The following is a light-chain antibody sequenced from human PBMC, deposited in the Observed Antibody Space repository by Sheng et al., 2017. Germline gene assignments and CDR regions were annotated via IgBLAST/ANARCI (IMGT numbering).Light chain of an antibody. CDR2: QDT. CDR3: QAWDSSTAVV. J-gene: IGLJ3*02. Sequence: SYELTQPPSVSVSPGQTASITCSGDRLADKYACWYQQKSGQSPVLVIYQDTKRPSGIPERFYGSKSGNTATLTITGTQAMDEADYFCQAWDSSTAVVFGGGDQTDRP. V-gene: IGLV3-1*01. CDR1: RLADKY.